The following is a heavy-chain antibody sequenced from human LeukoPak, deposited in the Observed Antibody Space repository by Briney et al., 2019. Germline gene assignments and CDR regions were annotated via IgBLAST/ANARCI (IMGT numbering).Heavy chain of an antibody. CDR1: GFTFSNYW. D-gene: IGHD3-9*01. CDR3: ARVSYDILTGYYSDPFFDY. CDR2: ISTDGSQT. J-gene: IGHJ4*02. V-gene: IGHV3-74*01. Sequence: GGSLRLSCEASGFTFSNYWKHWVRQPPGKGLMWVSQISTDGSQTFYADSVKGRFTISRDNAKNSLYLQMNSLRAEDTAVYYCARVSYDILTGYYSDPFFDYWGQGTLVTVSS.